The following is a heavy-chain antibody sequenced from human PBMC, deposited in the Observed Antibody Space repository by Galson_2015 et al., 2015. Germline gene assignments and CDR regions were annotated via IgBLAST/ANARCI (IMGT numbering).Heavy chain of an antibody. J-gene: IGHJ3*02. Sequence: SLRLSCAASGFTFDDYAMHWVRQAPGKGLEWVSGISWNSGNIGYADSVKGRFTISRDNAKDSLYLQMNSLRAEDTALYYCAKDTSTLIPPVAFEIWGQGTMVTVSS. CDR1: GFTFDDYA. D-gene: IGHD2-2*02. V-gene: IGHV3-9*01. CDR3: AKDTSTLIPPVAFEI. CDR2: ISWNSGNI.